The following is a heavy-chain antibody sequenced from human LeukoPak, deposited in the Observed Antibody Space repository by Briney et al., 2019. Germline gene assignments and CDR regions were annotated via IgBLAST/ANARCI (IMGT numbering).Heavy chain of an antibody. CDR1: GFIFTNYF. CDR3: AKDRGGSGWYFDY. V-gene: IGHV3-30*18. D-gene: IGHD6-19*01. CDR2: ISYDGSNK. Sequence: GGSLRLSCAASGFIFTNYFMSWVRQAPGKGLEWVAVISYDGSNKYYADSVKGRFTISRDNSKNTLYLQMNSLRAEDTAVYYCAKDRGGSGWYFDYWGQGTLVTVSS. J-gene: IGHJ4*02.